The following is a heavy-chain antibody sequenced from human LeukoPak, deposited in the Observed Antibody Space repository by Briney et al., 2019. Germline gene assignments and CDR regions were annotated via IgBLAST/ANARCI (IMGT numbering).Heavy chain of an antibody. J-gene: IGHJ4*02. V-gene: IGHV4-34*01. D-gene: IGHD6-13*01. CDR3: ARGRSSSWYSPFDY. Sequence: SQTLSLASALDAGSLSGYYWRWIRQPPGRGLDWIGEINHSGSTNYNPSVKSRVTISVDTSKNQFSLKLSSVTAADTAVYYCARGRSSSWYSPFDYWGQGTLVTVSS. CDR1: AGSLSGYY. CDR2: INHSGST.